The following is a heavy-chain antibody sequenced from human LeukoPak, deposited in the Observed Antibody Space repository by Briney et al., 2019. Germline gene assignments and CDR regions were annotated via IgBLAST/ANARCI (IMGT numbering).Heavy chain of an antibody. V-gene: IGHV4-39*01. CDR3: ARRGTNWGRFDY. D-gene: IGHD7-27*01. CDR1: GGSISSSSYY. CDR2: IHYSGST. J-gene: IGHJ4*02. Sequence: SETLSLTCTVSGGSISSSSYYWGWIRQPPGKGLEWIGTIHYSGSTYYNPSLRGRVTMSVDTSKNQLSLTLSSMTAADTAVYYCARRGTNWGRFDYWGQGSLVTVSS.